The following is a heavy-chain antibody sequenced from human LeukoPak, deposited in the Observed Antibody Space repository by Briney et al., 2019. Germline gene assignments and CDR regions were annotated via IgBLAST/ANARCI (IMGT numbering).Heavy chain of an antibody. CDR2: INPNSGGT. Sequence: ASVKVSCKASGYTFTGYYMHWVRQAPGQGLEWMGRINPNSGGTNYAQKFQGRVTMTRDTSISTAYMELSRLRPDDTAVYYCARYGSGSYGHYYFDYWGQGTLVTVSS. J-gene: IGHJ4*02. D-gene: IGHD3-10*01. CDR1: GYTFTGYY. CDR3: ARYGSGSYGHYYFDY. V-gene: IGHV1-2*06.